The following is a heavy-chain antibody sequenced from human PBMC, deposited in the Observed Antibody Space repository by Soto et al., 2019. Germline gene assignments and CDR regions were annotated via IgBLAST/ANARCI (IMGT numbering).Heavy chain of an antibody. J-gene: IGHJ6*02. CDR3: ARGGYCSSTSCYTQRGGVERRLYYYYYGMDV. CDR2: IWSDGSNK. V-gene: IGHV3-33*01. D-gene: IGHD2-2*02. Sequence: QVQLVESGRGVVQPGRSLRLSCAASGFTFSNYGMHWVRQAPGKGLEWVAVIWSDGSNKYYADSVKGRFTISRDNSTNTLYLQMNSVRAEDTAVYYCARGGYCSSTSCYTQRGGVERRLYYYYYGMDVWGQGTTVTVSS. CDR1: GFTFSNYG.